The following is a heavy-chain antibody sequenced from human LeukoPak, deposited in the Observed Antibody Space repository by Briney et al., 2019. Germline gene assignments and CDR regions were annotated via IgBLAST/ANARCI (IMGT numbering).Heavy chain of an antibody. Sequence: GGSLRLSCAASGSTFSSYGMHWVRQAPGKGLEWVAFIRYDGSNKYYADSVKGRFTISRDNSKNTLYLQMNSLRVEDTAVYYCAKDGQYGSGRDYYYMDVWGKGTTVTVSS. V-gene: IGHV3-30*02. D-gene: IGHD3-10*01. CDR3: AKDGQYGSGRDYYYMDV. CDR1: GSTFSSYG. J-gene: IGHJ6*03. CDR2: IRYDGSNK.